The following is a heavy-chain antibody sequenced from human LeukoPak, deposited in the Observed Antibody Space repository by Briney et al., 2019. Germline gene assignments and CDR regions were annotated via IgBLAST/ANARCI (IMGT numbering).Heavy chain of an antibody. V-gene: IGHV3-72*01. CDR2: TRNEANIYTT. CDR1: GFIFSDHY. D-gene: IGHD1-26*01. J-gene: IGHJ3*02. CDR3: ASPVGATTVRAFDI. Sequence: GGSLRLSCAASGFIFSDHYMDWVRQAPGKGLECVGRTRNEANIYTTKYAASVKGRFTISRDDSKNSLYLQMNSLKTEDTAVYYCASPVGATTVRAFDIWGQGTMVTVSS.